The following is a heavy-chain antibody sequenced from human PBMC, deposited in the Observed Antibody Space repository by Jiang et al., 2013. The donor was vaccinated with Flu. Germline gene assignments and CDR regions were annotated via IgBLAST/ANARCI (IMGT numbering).Heavy chain of an antibody. Sequence: YISSSGSTIYYADSVKGRFTISRDNAKNSLYLQMNSLRAEDTAVYYCARTRGYGDSFQFDYWGQGTLVTVSS. J-gene: IGHJ4*02. CDR2: ISSSGSTI. V-gene: IGHV3-48*03. CDR3: ARTRGYGDSFQFDY. D-gene: IGHD4-17*01.